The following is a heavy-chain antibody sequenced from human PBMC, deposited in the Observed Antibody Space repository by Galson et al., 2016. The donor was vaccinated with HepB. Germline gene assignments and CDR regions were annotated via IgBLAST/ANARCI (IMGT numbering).Heavy chain of an antibody. CDR3: ARPHRGVFGVVPPLDY. J-gene: IGHJ4*02. V-gene: IGHV3-21*01. D-gene: IGHD3-3*01. CDR1: GFTFTTYS. CDR2: ISSSSAYK. Sequence: SLRLSCAASGFTFTTYSMNWVRQAPGKGLEWVSSISSSSAYKYYADSVRGRFTISRDNAKSSLYLQMNSLRGEDTAVYYCARPHRGVFGVVPPLDYRGQGTLVTVSS.